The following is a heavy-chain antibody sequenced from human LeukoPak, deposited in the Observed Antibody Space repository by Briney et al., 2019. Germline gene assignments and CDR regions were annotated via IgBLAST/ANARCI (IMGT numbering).Heavy chain of an antibody. J-gene: IGHJ4*02. Sequence: GGSLRLSCVVSGFSFNTYWMTWVRQAPGKGLEWVANIKQDGSEKYYVDSVKGRFTISRDNAKNSLYLQMNSLRADDTAVYYCARHPYAVLDYWGQGTLVTVSS. CDR2: IKQDGSEK. CDR3: ARHPYAVLDY. V-gene: IGHV3-7*01. D-gene: IGHD4-17*01. CDR1: GFSFNTYW.